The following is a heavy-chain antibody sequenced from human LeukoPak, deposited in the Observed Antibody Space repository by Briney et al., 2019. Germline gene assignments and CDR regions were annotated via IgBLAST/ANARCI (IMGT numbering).Heavy chain of an antibody. CDR1: GYTFTSYA. CDR2: INPNSGGT. V-gene: IGHV1-8*03. Sequence: GASVKVSCKASGYTFTSYAMNWVRQAPGQGLEWMGWINPNSGGTNYAQKFQGRVTITRNTSISTAYMELSSLRSDDTAVYYCARISGYSGYEGGIDYWGQGTLVTVSS. CDR3: ARISGYSGYEGGIDY. D-gene: IGHD5-12*01. J-gene: IGHJ4*02.